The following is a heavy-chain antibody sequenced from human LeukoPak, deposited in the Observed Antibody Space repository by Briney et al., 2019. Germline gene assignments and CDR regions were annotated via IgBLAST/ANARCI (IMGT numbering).Heavy chain of an antibody. Sequence: PGGSLRLSCAASGFTFSRYAMHWVRQAPGKGLEYVSAISSNGGSTYYADSVKGRFTISRDNSKNTLYLQMSSLRAEDTAVYYCVKGYDILTGYNYYYYGMDVWGEGTTVTVSS. CDR3: VKGYDILTGYNYYYYGMDV. CDR2: ISSNGGST. CDR1: GFTFSRYA. D-gene: IGHD3-9*01. V-gene: IGHV3-64D*06. J-gene: IGHJ6*04.